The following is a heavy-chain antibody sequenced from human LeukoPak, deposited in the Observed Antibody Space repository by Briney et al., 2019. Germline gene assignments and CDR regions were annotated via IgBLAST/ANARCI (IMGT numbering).Heavy chain of an antibody. CDR1: GFTFSSYA. CDR2: ISGSGGST. Sequence: AGGSLRLSCAASGFTFSSYAMSWVRQAPGKGLEWVSAISGSGGSTYYADSVKGRFTISRDNSKNSLYLQMNSLRAEDTAVYYCARDPQALYCGGDCYFDYWGQGTLVTVSS. D-gene: IGHD2-21*02. V-gene: IGHV3-23*01. J-gene: IGHJ4*02. CDR3: ARDPQALYCGGDCYFDY.